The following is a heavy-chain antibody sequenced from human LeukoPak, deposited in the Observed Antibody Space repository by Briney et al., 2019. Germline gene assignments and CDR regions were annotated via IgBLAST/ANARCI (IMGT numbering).Heavy chain of an antibody. J-gene: IGHJ4*02. CDR1: GFTLDDYT. CDR3: AKDINSSGWPTFDY. V-gene: IGHV3-43*01. Sequence: GGSLRLSCAASGFTLDDYTMHWVRQAPGKGLEWVSLISWDGGSTYYADSVKGRFTISRDNSKNSLYPQMNSLRTEDTALYYCAKDINSSGWPTFDYWGQGTLVTVSS. D-gene: IGHD6-19*01. CDR2: ISWDGGST.